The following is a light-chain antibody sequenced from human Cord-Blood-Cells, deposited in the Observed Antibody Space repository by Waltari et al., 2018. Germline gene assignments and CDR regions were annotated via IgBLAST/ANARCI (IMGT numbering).Light chain of an antibody. CDR3: QQYNNWPPRT. Sequence: EIVMTQSPATLSVSPGERATLSCRASQSVSSNLAWYQQKPGQAPRLLIYGASTRATGIPARFSGSGSGTEFTLTISGLQSEDFAVDYCQQYNNWPPRTFGQGTKVEIK. V-gene: IGKV3-15*01. J-gene: IGKJ1*01. CDR1: QSVSSN. CDR2: GAS.